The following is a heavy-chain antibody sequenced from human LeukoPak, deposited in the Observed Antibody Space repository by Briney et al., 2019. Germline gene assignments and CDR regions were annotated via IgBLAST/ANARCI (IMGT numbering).Heavy chain of an antibody. V-gene: IGHV3-21*01. D-gene: IGHD3-3*01. CDR2: IGTSSSYI. J-gene: IGHJ4*02. Sequence: GGSLRLSCAASGFIFSTYSMNWDRQAPGKGLEWVSSIGTSSSYIYYGDSVKGRFTISRDNAKNSLYLQMNGLRAEDTAVYYCARGGVWQAFWSGNSDYWGQGTLVTVSS. CDR1: GFIFSTYS. CDR3: ARGGVWQAFWSGNSDY.